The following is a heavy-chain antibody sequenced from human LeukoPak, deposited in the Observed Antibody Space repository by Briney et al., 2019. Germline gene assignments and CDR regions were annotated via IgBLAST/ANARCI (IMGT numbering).Heavy chain of an antibody. J-gene: IGHJ4*02. CDR1: GFTFSSYS. CDR3: AKDAAGPEY. Sequence: PGGSLRLSCAASGFTFSSYSLNWVRQAPGKGLEWVSSISGSSSYISYADSVKGRFTVSRDNAKNSLYLQMNSLRVEDTAIYYCAKDAAGPEYWGQGTRVTVSS. CDR2: ISGSSSYI. D-gene: IGHD6-13*01. V-gene: IGHV3-21*04.